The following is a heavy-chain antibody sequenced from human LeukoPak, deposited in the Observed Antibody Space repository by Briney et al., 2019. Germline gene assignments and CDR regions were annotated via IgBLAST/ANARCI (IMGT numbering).Heavy chain of an antibody. CDR3: ARRVLGYCSGGSCGGTRERNDWFDP. CDR1: GYTFTSYG. D-gene: IGHD2-15*01. J-gene: IGHJ5*02. V-gene: IGHV1-18*01. CDR2: ISAYNGNT. Sequence: APVKVSCKASGYTFTSYGISWVRQAPGQGLEWMGWISAYNGNTNYAQKLQGRVTMTTDTSTSTAYMELRSLRSDDTAVYYCARRVLGYCSGGSCGGTRERNDWFDPWGQGTLVTVSS.